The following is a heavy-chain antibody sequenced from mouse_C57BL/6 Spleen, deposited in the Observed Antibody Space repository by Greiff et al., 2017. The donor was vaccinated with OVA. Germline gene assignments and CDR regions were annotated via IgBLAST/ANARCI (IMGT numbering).Heavy chain of an antibody. CDR3: ARNSRDYGSSYKYFDV. Sequence: VQVVESGPGLVQPSQSLSITCTVSGFSLTSYGVHWVRQSPGKGLEWLGVIWSGGSTDYNAAFISRLSISKDNSKSQVFFKMNSLQADDTAIYYGARNSRDYGSSYKYFDVWGTGTTVTVSS. CDR1: GFSLTSYG. J-gene: IGHJ1*03. D-gene: IGHD1-1*01. CDR2: IWSGGST. V-gene: IGHV2-2*01.